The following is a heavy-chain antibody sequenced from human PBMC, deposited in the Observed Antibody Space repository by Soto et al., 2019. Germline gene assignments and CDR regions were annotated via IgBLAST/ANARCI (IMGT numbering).Heavy chain of an antibody. CDR1: GYSFTSYD. V-gene: IGHV1-8*01. CDR3: ERDKAGYFDL. CDR2: MNPNSGNT. Sequence: QVQLVQSGAEVKKPGASVKVSCKASGYSFTSYDINWVRQATGKGLEWMGWMNPNSGNTGYAQKFQGRVNMTRNTAISTAYTELTSLRSEDTAVYYCERDKAGYFDLWGRCTLVTVSS. J-gene: IGHJ2*01.